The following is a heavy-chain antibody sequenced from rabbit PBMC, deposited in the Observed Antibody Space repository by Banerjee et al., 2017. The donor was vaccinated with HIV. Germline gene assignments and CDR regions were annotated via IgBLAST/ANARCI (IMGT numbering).Heavy chain of an antibody. V-gene: IGHV1S47*01. D-gene: IGHD4-1*01. CDR1: GFDFSSYG. CDR2: IDPVFGST. J-gene: IGHJ4*01. CDR3: VRVVAGVYFNL. Sequence: QEQLVESGGGLVQPGGSLKLSCKASGFDFSSYGVSWVRQAPGKGLEWIGCIDPVFGSTYYAGGVKGRFPISSHNAQNTLYLQLNSLTAADTAPYFCVRVVAGVYFNLWGQGTL.